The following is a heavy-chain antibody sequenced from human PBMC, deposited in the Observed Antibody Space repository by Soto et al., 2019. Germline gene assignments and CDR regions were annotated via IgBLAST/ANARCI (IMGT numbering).Heavy chain of an antibody. CDR1: GGSFSGYY. Sequence: PSETLSLTCAVYGGSFSGYYWSWIRQPPGKGLEWIGEINHSGSTNYNPSLKSRVTISVDTSKNQFSLKLSSVTGADTAVYYCAGWAIFGMIVVFTPDYGMDVWGQGTTVTVSS. CDR3: AGWAIFGMIVVFTPDYGMDV. V-gene: IGHV4-34*01. CDR2: INHSGST. D-gene: IGHD3-22*01. J-gene: IGHJ6*02.